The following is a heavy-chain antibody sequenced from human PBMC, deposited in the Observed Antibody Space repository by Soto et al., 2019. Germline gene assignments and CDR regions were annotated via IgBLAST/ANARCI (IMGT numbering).Heavy chain of an antibody. J-gene: IGHJ3*02. CDR2: ISGSGGHT. Sequence: EVQLLESGGHLVQPGGSQRLSCAPSGISFSTYAMSWVRQAPGKGLEWGSGISGSGGHTYYADSVKGRFTISRDSSKNTLYLQMNSLRAEDTAVYYCAKEGSYMGGAFDIWGPGTMVTVSS. CDR1: GISFSTYA. V-gene: IGHV3-23*01. D-gene: IGHD3-16*01. CDR3: AKEGSYMGGAFDI.